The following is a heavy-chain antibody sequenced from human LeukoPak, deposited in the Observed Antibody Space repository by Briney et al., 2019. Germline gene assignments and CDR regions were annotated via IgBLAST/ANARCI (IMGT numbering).Heavy chain of an antibody. V-gene: IGHV3-30*07. CDR1: GFTFSSYA. CDR3: AHTSPGIAAAGTWEFDY. CDR2: ISYDGSNK. D-gene: IGHD6-13*01. Sequence: GGSLRLSCAASGFTFSSYAMHWVRQAPGKGLEWVAVISYDGSNKYYADSVKGRFTISRDNSKNTLYLQMNSLRAEDTAVYYCAHTSPGIAAAGTWEFDYWGQGTLVTVSS. J-gene: IGHJ4*02.